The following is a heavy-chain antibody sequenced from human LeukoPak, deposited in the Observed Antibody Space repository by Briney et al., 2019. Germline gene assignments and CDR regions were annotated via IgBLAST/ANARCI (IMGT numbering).Heavy chain of an antibody. CDR1: GFTFSSYA. D-gene: IGHD3-10*01. J-gene: IGHJ4*02. Sequence: GGSLRLSCEASGFTFSSYAMSWVRQAPGEGLEWVSDISGSGGTTYYADSVKGRFTISRDNSKNTLYLQMNSLRAEDTAVYHCAKSTGGSGSYYSSYYWGQGTLVTVSP. CDR2: ISGSGGTT. V-gene: IGHV3-23*01. CDR3: AKSTGGSGSYYSSYY.